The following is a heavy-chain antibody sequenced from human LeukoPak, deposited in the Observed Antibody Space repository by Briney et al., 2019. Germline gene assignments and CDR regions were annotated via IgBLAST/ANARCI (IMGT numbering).Heavy chain of an antibody. CDR3: AKARGSEIAAATNY. Sequence: GASLRLSCAASGFTFSSYAMSWVRQAPGKGLEWVSVISGSGASTYYADSVKGRFTISRDNSNNTMYLQMNSLRAEDTAVHYCAKARGSEIAAATNYWGQGALVTVSS. D-gene: IGHD6-13*01. V-gene: IGHV3-23*01. CDR1: GFTFSSYA. J-gene: IGHJ4*02. CDR2: ISGSGAST.